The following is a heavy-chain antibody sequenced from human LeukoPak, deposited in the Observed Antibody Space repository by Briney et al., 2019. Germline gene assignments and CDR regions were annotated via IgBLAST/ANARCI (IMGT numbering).Heavy chain of an antibody. D-gene: IGHD3-10*01. J-gene: IGHJ4*02. CDR3: ARGMPMVRGVMDY. Sequence: PSETLSLTCNVSGASMSSNYWSWIRQPPGKGLEWIGYIYYSGSTNYNPSLKSRVTISVDTSKNQFSLKLSSVTAADTAVYYCARGMPMVRGVMDYWGQGTLVTVSS. V-gene: IGHV4-59*01. CDR1: GASMSSNY. CDR2: IYYSGST.